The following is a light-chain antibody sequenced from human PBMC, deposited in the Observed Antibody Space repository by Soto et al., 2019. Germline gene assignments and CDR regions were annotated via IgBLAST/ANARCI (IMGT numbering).Light chain of an antibody. V-gene: IGLV4-69*01. J-gene: IGLJ2*01. CDR2: LDSVGRH. Sequence: QLVLTQSPSASASLGASVKLTCTLSSGHSSYAIAWHQHQPEKGPRYLMKLDSVGRHINGDEIPDRFSGSSSGAERYLIISNLQSEDEADYYCQTWGTGVLVAFGGGTKLTVL. CDR3: QTWGTGVLVA. CDR1: SGHSSYA.